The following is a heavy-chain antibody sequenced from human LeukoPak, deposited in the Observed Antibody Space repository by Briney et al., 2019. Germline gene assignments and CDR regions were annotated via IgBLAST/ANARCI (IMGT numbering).Heavy chain of an antibody. Sequence: GGSLRLSCEASGFTFSNYWMSWVRQAPGKGLEWVANIREDGREKYSVDSVKGRFTISRDNAKNSLYLQMNSLRAEDTAVYYCAELGITMVGGVWGKGTTVTISS. J-gene: IGHJ6*04. CDR2: IREDGREK. D-gene: IGHD3-10*02. CDR3: AELGITMVGGV. CDR1: GFTFSNYW. V-gene: IGHV3-7*01.